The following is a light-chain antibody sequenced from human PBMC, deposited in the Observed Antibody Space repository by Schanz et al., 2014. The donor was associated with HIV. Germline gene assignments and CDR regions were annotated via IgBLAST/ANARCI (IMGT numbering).Light chain of an antibody. V-gene: IGKV1-5*03. J-gene: IGKJ1*01. CDR1: QSVSPW. Sequence: DIQMPQSPSTLSASVGDRVTITCRASQSVSPWLAWYQQKPGRAPKLLINEASNVQSGVPSRFSGSGSGTDFTLTISSLQSDDFATYYCQQYNTYSRTFGPGTKVEVK. CDR2: EAS. CDR3: QQYNTYSRT.